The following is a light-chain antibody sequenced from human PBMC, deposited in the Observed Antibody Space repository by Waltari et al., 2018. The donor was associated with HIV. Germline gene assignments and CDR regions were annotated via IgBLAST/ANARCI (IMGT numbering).Light chain of an antibody. CDR2: EVL. CDR1: SSDNGDYDY. V-gene: IGLV2-8*01. J-gene: IGLJ2*01. Sequence: QSALTQPPPASGPPGQSVTISRTGTSSDNGDYDYVPWSQHQAGQAPKLLIYEVLNRPSGVPHRFSGSKSGNTASLTVSGLQAEDEADYYCSSYGGNSNVIFGGGTKLTVL. CDR3: SSYGGNSNVI.